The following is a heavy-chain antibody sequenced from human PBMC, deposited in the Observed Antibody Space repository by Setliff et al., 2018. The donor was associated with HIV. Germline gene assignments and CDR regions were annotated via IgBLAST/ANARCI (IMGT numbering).Heavy chain of an antibody. CDR1: GYTFTSYD. Sequence: GASVKVSCKASGYTFTSYDINWVRQAPGQGLEWMGWMNPNSGNTGYARKFQGRITMTRNTSITTAYMELGSLGSEDTAVYYCARVIGYFSGWYLKYWGQGTPVTVSS. V-gene: IGHV1-8*02. D-gene: IGHD6-19*01. CDR3: ARVIGYFSGWYLKY. CDR2: MNPNSGNT. J-gene: IGHJ4*02.